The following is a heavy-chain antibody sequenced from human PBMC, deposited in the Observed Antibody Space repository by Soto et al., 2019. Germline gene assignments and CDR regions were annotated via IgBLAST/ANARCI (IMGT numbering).Heavy chain of an antibody. V-gene: IGHV1-69*06. J-gene: IGHJ4*02. CDR3: ARGLKWELPK. Sequence: RXSVKDSCKASGGSFSSYAISWVRQAPGQGLEWMGGIIPIFGAANHAQKFQGRVTITAGKSTSTAYMELSSLRSEDTAVYYCARGLKWELPKWGQGTLVTVSS. CDR2: IIPIFGAA. CDR1: GGSFSSYA. D-gene: IGHD1-26*01.